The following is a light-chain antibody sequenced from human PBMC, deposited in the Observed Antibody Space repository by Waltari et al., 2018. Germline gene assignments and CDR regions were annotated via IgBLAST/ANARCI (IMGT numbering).Light chain of an antibody. CDR1: QSVLYSSNNKNH. Sequence: DIVMTQSPDSLAVSLGERATINCKSSQSVLYSSNNKNHLAWYQQKPRQPPKLLVYWASTRESGVPDRFRGSGSGTDFTLTISSLQAEDVAVYYCQQYYSLPWTFGQGTKVEIK. V-gene: IGKV4-1*01. CDR2: WAS. J-gene: IGKJ1*01. CDR3: QQYYSLPWT.